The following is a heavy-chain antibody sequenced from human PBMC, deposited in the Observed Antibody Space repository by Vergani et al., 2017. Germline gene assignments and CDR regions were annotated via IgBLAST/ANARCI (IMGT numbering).Heavy chain of an antibody. Sequence: EVQLVESGGGLVQPGRSLRLSCAASGFTFDDYAMHWVRQAPGKGLEWVSGINLNSGGIGYADSVKGRFTISRDNAKNSLYLQMNSLRAEDTAVYYCARRDIWSLQNYYYYYYMDVWGKGP. CDR2: INLNSGGI. J-gene: IGHJ6*03. CDR1: GFTFDDYA. CDR3: ARRDIWSLQNYYYYYYMDV. D-gene: IGHD3-10*01. V-gene: IGHV3-9*01.